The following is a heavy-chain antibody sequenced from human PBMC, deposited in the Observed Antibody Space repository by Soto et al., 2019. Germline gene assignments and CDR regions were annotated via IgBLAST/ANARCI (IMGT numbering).Heavy chain of an antibody. Sequence: SETLSLTCAVSGGSVSSGDYSWSWIRQPPGKGLEWIGYISHSRSTYYSSSLKSRVTISVDRSKNQFSLKLNSVTAADTAVYYCARVKRGWFDPWGQGTLVTVS. CDR2: ISHSRST. CDR3: ARVKRGWFDP. CDR1: GGSVSSGDYS. J-gene: IGHJ5*02. V-gene: IGHV4-30-2*01.